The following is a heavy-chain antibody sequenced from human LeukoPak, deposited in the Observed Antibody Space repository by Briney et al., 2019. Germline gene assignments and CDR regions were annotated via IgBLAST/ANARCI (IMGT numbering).Heavy chain of an antibody. CDR2: IRSKVNNYAT. J-gene: IGHJ4*02. D-gene: IGHD5-12*01. CDR1: GFSFSGSA. CDR3: TSPSRKVAMGRDY. Sequence: PGGSLKLSCAASGFSFSGSAMHWVRQASGKGLEWVGRIRSKVNNYATAYAASLKDRFTISRGDSKNTAYLQLNSLKIEDTAVYYCTSPSRKVAMGRDYWGQGTLVTVSS. V-gene: IGHV3-73*01.